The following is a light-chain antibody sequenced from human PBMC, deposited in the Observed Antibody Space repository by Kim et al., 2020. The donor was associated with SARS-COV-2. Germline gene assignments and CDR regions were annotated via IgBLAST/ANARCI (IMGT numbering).Light chain of an antibody. CDR1: QGISSY. CDR3: QQSYSTPPT. CDR2: AAS. V-gene: IGKV1-9*01. J-gene: IGKJ2*01. Sequence: DIQLTQSPSFLSASVGDRVTITCRASQGISSYLAWYQQKPGKAPKLLIYAASTLQSGVPSRFSGSGSGTEFTLTISSLQPEDFATYYCQQSYSTPPTFGQGTKLEI.